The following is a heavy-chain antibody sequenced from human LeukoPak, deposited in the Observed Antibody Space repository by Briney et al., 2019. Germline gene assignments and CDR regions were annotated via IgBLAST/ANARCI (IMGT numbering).Heavy chain of an antibody. Sequence: GGSLRLSCAASGFTFSSYWMHWVRQAPGKGLVWVSRINTDGSSTNYADSVKGRFTLSRDNAKTTLYMQMNSLRAADTAVYYCARALGDGYNYFDYWGQGNLVTVSS. D-gene: IGHD5-24*01. CDR2: INTDGSST. CDR3: ARALGDGYNYFDY. CDR1: GFTFSSYW. V-gene: IGHV3-74*01. J-gene: IGHJ4*02.